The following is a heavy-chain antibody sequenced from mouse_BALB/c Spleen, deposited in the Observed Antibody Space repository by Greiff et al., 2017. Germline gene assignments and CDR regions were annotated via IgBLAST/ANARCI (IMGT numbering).Heavy chain of an antibody. Sequence: VKLMESGAELVRPGTSVKVSCKASGYAFTNYLIEWVKQRPGQGLEWIGVINPGSGGTNYNEKFKGKATLTADKSSSTAYMQLSSLTSDDSAVYFCARNSRQLGGYDYWGQGTSVTVSS. CDR2: INPGSGGT. J-gene: IGHJ4*01. CDR1: GYAFTNYL. CDR3: ARNSRQLGGYDY. V-gene: IGHV1-54*01. D-gene: IGHD3-2*01.